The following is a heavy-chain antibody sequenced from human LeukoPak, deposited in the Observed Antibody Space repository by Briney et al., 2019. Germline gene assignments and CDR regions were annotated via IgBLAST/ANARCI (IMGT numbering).Heavy chain of an antibody. J-gene: IGHJ4*02. Sequence: ASVKVSCKASGYTFTGYYMHWVRQAPGQGLEWMGWINPNSGGTNYAQKFQGRVTMTRDTSISTAFMELSRLRSDDTAVYYCARVKTMIVVVRLFDYWGQGTLVTVSS. CDR3: ARVKTMIVVVRLFDY. D-gene: IGHD3-22*01. V-gene: IGHV1-2*02. CDR1: GYTFTGYY. CDR2: INPNSGGT.